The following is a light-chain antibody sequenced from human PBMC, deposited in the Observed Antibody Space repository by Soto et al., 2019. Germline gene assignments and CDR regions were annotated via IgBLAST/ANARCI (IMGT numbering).Light chain of an antibody. CDR1: QNVFNNY. CDR3: QQFRSSPYT. J-gene: IGKJ2*01. Sequence: EIVMTQSPATLSLSPGERATLSCRASQNVFNNYIFWYQQKPGQAPRLVIYGASSTATGMPDRFSGSGSVTDFTLTIRSLEPEDIALYYCQQFRSSPYTFVQGTKLES. V-gene: IGKV3-20*01. CDR2: GAS.